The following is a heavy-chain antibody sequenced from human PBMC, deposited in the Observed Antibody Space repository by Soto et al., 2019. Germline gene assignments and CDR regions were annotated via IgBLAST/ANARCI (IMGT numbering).Heavy chain of an antibody. CDR3: AKDSRGYSGYDPLSDGMDV. CDR1: GFTFSSYA. Sequence: PGGSLRLSCAASGFTFSSYAMSWVRQAPGKGLEWVSAISGSGGSTYYADSVKGRFTISRDNSKNTLYLQMNSLRAEDTAVYYCAKDSRGYSGYDPLSDGMDVWGQGTTVTVSS. CDR2: ISGSGGST. D-gene: IGHD5-12*01. V-gene: IGHV3-23*01. J-gene: IGHJ6*02.